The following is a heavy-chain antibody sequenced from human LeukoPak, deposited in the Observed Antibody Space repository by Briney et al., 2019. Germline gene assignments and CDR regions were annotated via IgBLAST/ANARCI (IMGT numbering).Heavy chain of an antibody. J-gene: IGHJ4*02. Sequence: PGGSLRLSCAASGFTFSSYAMSWVRQAPGKGLEWVSAISGSGGSTYYADSVKGRSTISRDNSKNTLYLQMNSLTDEDTAVYYCSRDPRPCDYWGQGTLVTVSS. CDR1: GFTFSSYA. CDR2: ISGSGGST. V-gene: IGHV3-23*01. CDR3: SRDPRPCDY.